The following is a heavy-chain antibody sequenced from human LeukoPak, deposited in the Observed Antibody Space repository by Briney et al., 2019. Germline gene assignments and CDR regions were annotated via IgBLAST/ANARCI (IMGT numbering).Heavy chain of an antibody. J-gene: IGHJ4*02. CDR3: ARVPGYDSSGYFDY. D-gene: IGHD3-22*01. V-gene: IGHV3-30*04. CDR1: GFTFSSYA. CDR2: ISYDGSNK. Sequence: GRTLRLSCAASGFTFSSYAMHWVRQAPGKGLEWVAVISYDGSNKYYADSVKGRFTISRDNSKNTLYLQMNSLRAEDTAVYYCARVPGYDSSGYFDYWGQGTLVTVSS.